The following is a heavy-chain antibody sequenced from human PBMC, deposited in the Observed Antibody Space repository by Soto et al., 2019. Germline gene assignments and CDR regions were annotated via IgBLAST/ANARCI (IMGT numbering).Heavy chain of an antibody. D-gene: IGHD6-19*01. J-gene: IGHJ4*02. V-gene: IGHV3-30-3*01. CDR2: VSHDGSNK. CDR3: ARVSIAVAGIAYYFDY. Sequence: QVQLVESGGGVVQPGRSLRLSCAASGFSFSSCAMHWVRQAPGKGLEWVAVVSHDGSNKYYADFVKGRVTISRDNSINTVYLQMNSLRAEDTAVYYCARVSIAVAGIAYYFDYWGQGTLVTVSS. CDR1: GFSFSSCA.